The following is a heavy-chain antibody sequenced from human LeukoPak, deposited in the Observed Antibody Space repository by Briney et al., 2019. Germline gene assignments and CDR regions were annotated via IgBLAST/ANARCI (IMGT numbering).Heavy chain of an antibody. V-gene: IGHV3-33*01. J-gene: IGHJ4*02. CDR1: GFTFSSYG. Sequence: PGRSLRLSCAASGFTFSSYGMHWVRQAPGKGLEWVAFIWYDGSNKYYSDSVKGRFTISRDNSKDTLYLQMNSLRAEDTAVYYCARDFRRVADYWGQGTLVTVSS. CDR3: ARDFRRVADY. CDR2: IWYDGSNK.